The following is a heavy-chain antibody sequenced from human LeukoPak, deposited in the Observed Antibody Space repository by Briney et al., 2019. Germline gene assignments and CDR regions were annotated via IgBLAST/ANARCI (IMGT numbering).Heavy chain of an antibody. J-gene: IGHJ4*02. Sequence: PSETLSLTCAVYGGSFSGYYWSWIRQPPGKGLEWIGEIYHSGSTNYNPSLKSRVTISVDTSKNQFSLKLSSVTAADTAVYYCARGLKHYYDSSGYYSYWGQGTLVTVSS. CDR3: ARGLKHYYDSSGYYSY. D-gene: IGHD3-22*01. CDR1: GGSFSGYY. V-gene: IGHV4-34*01. CDR2: IYHSGST.